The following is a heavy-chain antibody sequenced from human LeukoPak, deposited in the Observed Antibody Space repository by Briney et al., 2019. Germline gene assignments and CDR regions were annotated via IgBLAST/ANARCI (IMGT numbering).Heavy chain of an antibody. Sequence: ASVKVSCKPSGYPFTNFYIHWVRQAPGQGLEWMGWVNPKSGDTKYAQKFQDRISMTRDTSISTAYMEVNRLTSDDSAVYYCARDGVLVGSTVLNYWGQGTLVTVSS. J-gene: IGHJ4*01. D-gene: IGHD1-26*01. CDR3: ARDGVLVGSTVLNY. V-gene: IGHV1-2*02. CDR1: GYPFTNFY. CDR2: VNPKSGDT.